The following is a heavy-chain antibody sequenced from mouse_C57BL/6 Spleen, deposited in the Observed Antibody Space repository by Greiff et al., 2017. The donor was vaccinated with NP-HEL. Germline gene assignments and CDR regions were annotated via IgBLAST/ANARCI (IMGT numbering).Heavy chain of an antibody. CDR3: ARPTTVVATDYYAMDY. Sequence: QVQLKESGPELVKPGASVKISCKASGYAFSSSWMNWVKQRPGKGLEWIGRIYPGDGDTNYNGKFKGKATLTADKSSSTAYMQLSSLTSEDSAVYFCARPTTVVATDYYAMDYWGQGTSVTVSS. J-gene: IGHJ4*01. CDR1: GYAFSSSW. D-gene: IGHD1-1*01. CDR2: IYPGDGDT. V-gene: IGHV1-82*01.